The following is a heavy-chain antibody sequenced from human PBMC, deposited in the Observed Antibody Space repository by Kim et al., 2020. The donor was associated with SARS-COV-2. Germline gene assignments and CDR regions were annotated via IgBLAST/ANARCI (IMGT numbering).Heavy chain of an antibody. CDR2: ISSSSSTI. J-gene: IGHJ6*02. Sequence: GGSLRLSCAASGFTFSSYSMNWVRQAPGKGLEWVSYISSSSSTIYYADSVKGRFTISRDNAKNSLYLQMNSLRDEDTAVYYCARASPPVYYYGMDVWGQGTTVTVSS. CDR3: ARASPPVYYYGMDV. V-gene: IGHV3-48*02. CDR1: GFTFSSYS.